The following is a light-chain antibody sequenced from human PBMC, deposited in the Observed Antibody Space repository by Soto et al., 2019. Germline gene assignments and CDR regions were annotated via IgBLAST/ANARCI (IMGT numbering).Light chain of an antibody. J-gene: IGKJ5*01. CDR3: QQYNSYIT. CDR2: KAS. CDR1: QSISSW. V-gene: IGKV1-5*03. Sequence: DIQMTQSPSILSASVGDRVTITCRASQSISSWLAWYQQKPGKATNLLIHKASHLESGVRSRFSGSGSETEFTLTISSLQPDDFATYYCQQYNSYITFGQGTRLEI.